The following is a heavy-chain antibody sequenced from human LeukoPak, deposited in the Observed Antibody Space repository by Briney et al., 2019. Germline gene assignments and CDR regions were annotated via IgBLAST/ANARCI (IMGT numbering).Heavy chain of an antibody. CDR3: ARGRGAGYSNWGYYFDY. J-gene: IGHJ4*02. Sequence: SETLSLTCTVSGGSISSSSYYWGWIRQPPGKGLEWIGSIYYSGSTYYSPSLKSRVTISVDTSKNQFSLKLSSVTAADTAVYYCARGRGAGYSNWGYYFDYWGQGTLVTVSS. V-gene: IGHV4-39*01. D-gene: IGHD4-11*01. CDR1: GGSISSSSYY. CDR2: IYYSGST.